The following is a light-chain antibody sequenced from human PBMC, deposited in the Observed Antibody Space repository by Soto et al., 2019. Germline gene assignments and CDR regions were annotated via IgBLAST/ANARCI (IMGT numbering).Light chain of an antibody. V-gene: IGLV2-8*01. CDR2: EVN. CDR3: SSYAGINNLGV. Sequence: QSALTQPPSASGSPGQSVTISCTGTSSDVGGYKYVSWYQQHPGKAPKLMIFEVNKRPSGVPDRFSGSKSGNTASLTGSGLQAEDDADYYCSSYAGINNLGVFGTGNKLTVL. CDR1: SSDVGGYKY. J-gene: IGLJ1*01.